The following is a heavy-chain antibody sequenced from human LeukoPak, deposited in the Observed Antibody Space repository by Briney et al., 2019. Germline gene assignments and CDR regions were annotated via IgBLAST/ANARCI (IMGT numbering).Heavy chain of an antibody. Sequence: ASVKVSCKASGGTFSSYAISWVRQAPGQGLEWMGWISAYNGNTNYAQKLQGRVTMTTDTSTSTAYMELRSLRSDDTAVYYCARERYCGGDCPGDAFDIWGQGTMVTVSS. V-gene: IGHV1-18*01. CDR3: ARERYCGGDCPGDAFDI. D-gene: IGHD2-21*02. J-gene: IGHJ3*02. CDR1: GGTFSSYA. CDR2: ISAYNGNT.